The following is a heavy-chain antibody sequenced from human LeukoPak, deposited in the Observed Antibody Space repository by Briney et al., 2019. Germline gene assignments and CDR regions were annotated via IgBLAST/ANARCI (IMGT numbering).Heavy chain of an antibody. V-gene: IGHV3-48*03. CDR3: VRGGGQWLPYWYFDL. CDR1: GYTFRSYE. J-gene: IGHJ2*01. Sequence: PAGSLRLSCAASGYTFRSYEMNWVRQAPGKGLEWASYISNSGSTIYYADSVKGRFTISRDNDKNSLYLQMNSLRVDDTSVYYCVRGGGQWLPYWYFDLWGRGTLVTVSS. D-gene: IGHD6-19*01. CDR2: ISNSGSTI.